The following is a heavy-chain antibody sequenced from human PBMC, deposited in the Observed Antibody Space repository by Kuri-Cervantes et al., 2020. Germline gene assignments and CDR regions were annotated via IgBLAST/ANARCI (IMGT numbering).Heavy chain of an antibody. CDR1: GGSFSGYY. CDR2: INHSGST. D-gene: IGHD6-19*01. V-gene: IGHV4-34*01. Sequence: GSLRLSCAVYGGSFSGYYWSWIRQPPGKGLEWIGEINHSGSTNYNPSLKSRVTISVDTSKNQFSLKLSSVTAADTAVYYCARPVSGWYAFDYWGQGTLVTVSS. J-gene: IGHJ4*02. CDR3: ARPVSGWYAFDY.